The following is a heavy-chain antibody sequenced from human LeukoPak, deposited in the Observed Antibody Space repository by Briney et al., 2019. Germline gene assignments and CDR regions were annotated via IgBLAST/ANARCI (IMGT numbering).Heavy chain of an antibody. J-gene: IGHJ3*02. CDR1: GFTFSSYA. V-gene: IGHV3-23*01. CDR2: ISGTGGTT. D-gene: IGHD5-18*01. Sequence: GGSLRLSCAASGFTFSSYAMSWVRQAPGKGLEWVSAISGTGGTTYYADSVKGRFTISRDNAKNTLYLQMNSLRAEDTAVYYCARSALHLWDAFDIWGQGTMVTVSS. CDR3: ARSALHLWDAFDI.